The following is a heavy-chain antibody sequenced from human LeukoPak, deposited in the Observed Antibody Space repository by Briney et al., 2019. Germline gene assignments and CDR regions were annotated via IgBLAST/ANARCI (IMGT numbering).Heavy chain of an antibody. D-gene: IGHD6-13*01. CDR3: ATMDRIAAAGASLDY. CDR2: ISAYNGNT. CDR1: GYTFTSYG. J-gene: IGHJ4*02. Sequence: APVKVSCKASGYTFTSYGISWVRQAPGQGLEWMGWISAYNGNTNYAQKLQGRVTMTTDTSTSTAYMELRSLRSDDTAVYYCATMDRIAAAGASLDYWGQGTLVTVSS. V-gene: IGHV1-18*01.